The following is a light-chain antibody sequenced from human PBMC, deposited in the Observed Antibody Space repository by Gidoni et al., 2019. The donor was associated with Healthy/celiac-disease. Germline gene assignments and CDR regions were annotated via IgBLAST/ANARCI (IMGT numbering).Light chain of an antibody. CDR3: QQYYSTLYT. CDR1: QSVLYSSNNKNY. CDR2: WAS. V-gene: IGKV4-1*01. J-gene: IGKJ2*01. Sequence: DIVMTQSPDSLAVSLGERATIHCKSSQSVLYSSNNKNYLAWYPQKPGQPPKLLIYWASTREAGVPDRFSGSGSGTDFTLTISSLQAEDVAVYYCQQYYSTLYTFGQGTKLEIK.